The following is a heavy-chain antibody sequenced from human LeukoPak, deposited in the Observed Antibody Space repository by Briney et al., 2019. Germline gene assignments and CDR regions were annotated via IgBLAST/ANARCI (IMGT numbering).Heavy chain of an antibody. Sequence: AASVKVSCKASGFTFTSYYMHWVRQAPGQGLEWMGWINPNSGDTHYAQKFQGRVTMTRDTSINTAYMELSRLRSDDTAVYYCARDQAFVYCSGGTCYDDYWGQGSLVTVSS. CDR3: ARDQAFVYCSGGTCYDDY. CDR2: INPNSGDT. J-gene: IGHJ4*02. D-gene: IGHD2-15*01. CDR1: GFTFTSYY. V-gene: IGHV1-2*02.